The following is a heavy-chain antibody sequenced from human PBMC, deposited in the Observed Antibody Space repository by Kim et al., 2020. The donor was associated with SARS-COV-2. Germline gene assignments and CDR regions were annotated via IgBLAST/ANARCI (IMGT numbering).Heavy chain of an antibody. V-gene: IGHV3-11*03. D-gene: IGHD6-13*01. CDR3: ARGGGGIAAAANY. CDR1: GFTFSDYY. J-gene: IGHJ4*02. Sequence: GGSLRLSCAASGFTFSDYYMSWIRQAPGKGLEWVSYISSSSSYTNYADSVKGRFTISRDNAKNSLYLQMNSLRAEDTAVYYCARGGGGIAAAANYWGQGTLVTVSS. CDR2: ISSSSSYT.